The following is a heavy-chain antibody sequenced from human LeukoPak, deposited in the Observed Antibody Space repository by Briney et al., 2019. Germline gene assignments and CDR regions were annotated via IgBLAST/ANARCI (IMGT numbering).Heavy chain of an antibody. CDR1: GFIFSNYE. Sequence: GGSLRLSCVASGFIFSNYEMTWVRLAPGKGLEWISYIDSGGSAIYYADSVKGRFTISRDNAKNSLHLQMNSLSPDDTAIYYCARDSRGGVVVTTIPFYDSWGQGTLVTVSS. CDR2: IDSGGSAI. D-gene: IGHD2-21*02. V-gene: IGHV3-48*03. J-gene: IGHJ4*02. CDR3: ARDSRGGVVVTTIPFYDS.